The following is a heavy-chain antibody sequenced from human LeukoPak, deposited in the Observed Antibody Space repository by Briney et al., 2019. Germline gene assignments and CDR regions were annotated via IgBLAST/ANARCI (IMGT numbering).Heavy chain of an antibody. V-gene: IGHV4-59*02. CDR2: SGST. J-gene: IGHJ4*02. CDR1: GGSVSSYY. Sequence: SETLSLTCTVSGGSVSSYYWSWIRQSPGKGLEWIGYSGSTNYNPSLKSQVIISVDTSKNQFSLKLTSVTAADTAVYYCAGDAGNGAFDYWGQGILVTVSS. CDR3: AGDAGNGAFDY. D-gene: IGHD4-23*01.